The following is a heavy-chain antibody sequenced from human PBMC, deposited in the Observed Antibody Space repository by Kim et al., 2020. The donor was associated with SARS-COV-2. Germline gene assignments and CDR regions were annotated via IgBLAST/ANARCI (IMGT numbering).Heavy chain of an antibody. V-gene: IGHV3-11*04. Sequence: KGRFTISRDNAKNSLYLQMNSLRAEDTAVYYCARGNSSSWYYYYYYGMDVWGQGTTVTVSS. CDR3: ARGNSSSWYYYYYYGMDV. J-gene: IGHJ6*02. D-gene: IGHD6-13*01.